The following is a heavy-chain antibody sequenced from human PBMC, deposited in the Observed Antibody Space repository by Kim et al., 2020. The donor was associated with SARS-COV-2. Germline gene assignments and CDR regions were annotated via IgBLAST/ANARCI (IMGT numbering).Heavy chain of an antibody. J-gene: IGHJ4*02. Sequence: ANYAQKFQGRVTITADKSTSTAYMELSSLRSEDTAVYYCATITAAAGMRYWGQGTLVTVSS. CDR3: ATITAAAGMRY. CDR2: A. V-gene: IGHV1-69*02. D-gene: IGHD6-13*01.